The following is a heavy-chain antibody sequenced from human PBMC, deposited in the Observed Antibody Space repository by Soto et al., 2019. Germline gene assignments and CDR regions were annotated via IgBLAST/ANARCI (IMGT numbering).Heavy chain of an antibody. CDR2: IYYSGST. Sequence: SETLSLTCTVSGGSISSYFWSWIRQPPGKGLEWIGFIYYSGSTNYNPSLKSRVTISVDTSKDQFSLKLTSVTAADTAVYYCARHSNEYRTSFDYWGQETLLTVSS. D-gene: IGHD3-22*01. CDR1: GGSISSYF. V-gene: IGHV4-59*01. J-gene: IGHJ4*02. CDR3: ARHSNEYRTSFDY.